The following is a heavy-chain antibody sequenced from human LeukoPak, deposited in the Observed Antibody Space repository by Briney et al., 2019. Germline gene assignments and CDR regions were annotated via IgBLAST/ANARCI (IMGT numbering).Heavy chain of an antibody. CDR1: GGSISSYY. J-gene: IGHJ4*02. D-gene: IGHD6-13*01. CDR2: IHYTGST. Sequence: SETLSLTCTVSGGSISSYYWSWIRQSPGKGLECIGYIHYTGSTNYNPSLKSRVTISVETSKNQFSLKLSSVTAADTAVYYCARVLQQLDAFDYWGQGTLVTVSS. V-gene: IGHV4-59*01. CDR3: ARVLQQLDAFDY.